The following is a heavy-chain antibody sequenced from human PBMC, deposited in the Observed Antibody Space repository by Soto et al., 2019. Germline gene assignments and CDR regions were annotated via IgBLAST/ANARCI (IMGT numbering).Heavy chain of an antibody. V-gene: IGHV4-31*03. D-gene: IGHD6-19*01. Sequence: SETLSLTCTVSGGSISSGGYYWSWIRQHPGKGLEWIGNIYYTGSTHYDPSLKSRITISLDTSKNQISLKLSSVTAADTAVYYCASSPVTGIYYAMDVWGQGTTVTVS. CDR1: GGSISSGGYY. CDR2: IYYTGST. CDR3: ASSPVTGIYYAMDV. J-gene: IGHJ6*02.